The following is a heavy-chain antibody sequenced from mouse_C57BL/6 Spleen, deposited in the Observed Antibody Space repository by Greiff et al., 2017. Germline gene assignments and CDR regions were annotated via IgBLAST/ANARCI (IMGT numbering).Heavy chain of an antibody. V-gene: IGHV1-50*01. D-gene: IGHD2-3*01. CDR2: IDPSDSYT. J-gene: IGHJ2*01. CDR1: GYTFTSYW. Sequence: QVQLQQPGAELVKPGASVKLSCKASGYTFTSYWMQWVKQRPGQGLEWIGEIDPSDSYTNYNQKFKGKATLTVDTSSSTAYMQLSSLTSEDSAVYYCARRNVYDGPYYFDDWGQGTTLTVSS. CDR3: ARRNVYDGPYYFDD.